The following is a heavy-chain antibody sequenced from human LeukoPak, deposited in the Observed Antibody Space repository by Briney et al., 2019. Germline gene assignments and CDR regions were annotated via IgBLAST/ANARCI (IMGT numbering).Heavy chain of an antibody. D-gene: IGHD3-10*01. CDR3: ARGSGLDV. CDR1: GFTFSNAY. V-gene: IGHV3-7*03. J-gene: IGHJ6*02. Sequence: PGGSLRLSCAASGFTFSNAYMNWARQAPGKGLEWVASINHNGNVNYYVDSVKGRFTISRDNAKNSLYLQMSNLRAEDTAVYFCARGSGLDVWGQGATVTVSS. CDR2: INHNGNVN.